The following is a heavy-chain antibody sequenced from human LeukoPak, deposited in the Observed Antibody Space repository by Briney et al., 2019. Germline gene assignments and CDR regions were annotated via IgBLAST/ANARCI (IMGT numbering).Heavy chain of an antibody. CDR1: GFTFNNYA. Sequence: PGGSLRLSCAASGFTFNNYAMSWVRQAPGKGLEWVSSISSSSSYIYYADSVKGRFTISRDNAKNSLYLQMNSLRAEDTAVYYCARDGSLSSGARCIDYWGQGTLVTVSS. V-gene: IGHV3-21*01. CDR2: ISSSSSYI. D-gene: IGHD6-19*01. J-gene: IGHJ4*02. CDR3: ARDGSLSSGARCIDY.